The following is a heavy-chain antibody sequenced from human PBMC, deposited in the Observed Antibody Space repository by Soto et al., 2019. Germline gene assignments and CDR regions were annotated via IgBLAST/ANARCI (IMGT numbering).Heavy chain of an antibody. CDR2: IYYTGST. CDR3: ARAAYSNYYYYYYMDV. D-gene: IGHD4-4*01. J-gene: IGHJ6*03. Sequence: QLQLQESGPGLVKPSETLSLTCTVSGGSISSSSYYWGWIRQPPGKGLEWIGSIYYTGSTYYNPSLKSRVTISVDTSKNQFSLKLSSVTAADTAVYYCARAAYSNYYYYYYMDVWGKGTTVTVSS. CDR1: GGSISSSSYY. V-gene: IGHV4-39*01.